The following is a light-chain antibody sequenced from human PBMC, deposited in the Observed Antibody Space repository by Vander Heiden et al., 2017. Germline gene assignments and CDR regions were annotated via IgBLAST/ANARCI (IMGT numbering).Light chain of an antibody. J-gene: IGLJ3*02. V-gene: IGLV2-14*01. CDR2: DVS. CDR1: RSDVGGYNY. Sequence: QYALTQPASVSGSPGQSLTISCTGTRSDVGGYNYVSWYQQHPGKAPKLMIYDVSNRPSGVSNRFSGSKSGNTASLTISGLQAEDEADYYCSSYTSSSTLVFGGGTKLTVL. CDR3: SSYTSSSTLV.